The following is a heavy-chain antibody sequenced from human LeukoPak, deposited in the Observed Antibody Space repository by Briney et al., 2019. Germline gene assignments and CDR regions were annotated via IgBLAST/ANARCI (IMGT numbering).Heavy chain of an antibody. Sequence: SQTLSVTCAISGDSVSSNSAAWNWIRQSPSRGLEWLGRTYYRSKWYNDYAVSVKSRITINPDTSKNQFSLQLNSVTPEDTAVYYCARDDGIAVAGRFDYWGQGTLVTVSS. J-gene: IGHJ4*02. CDR3: ARDDGIAVAGRFDY. CDR1: GDSVSSNSAA. D-gene: IGHD6-19*01. CDR2: TYYRSKWYN. V-gene: IGHV6-1*01.